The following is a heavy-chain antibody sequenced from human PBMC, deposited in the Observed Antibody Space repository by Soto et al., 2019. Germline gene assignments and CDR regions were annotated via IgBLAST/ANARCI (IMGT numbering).Heavy chain of an antibody. Sequence: SETLSLTCTVSGRSISSGGYYWRWIRQHPGKGLEWIGYIYYSGSTYYNPSLKSRVTISVDTSKNQFSLKLSSVTAADTAVYYCARVRSVTTFGYWGQGTLVTVSS. V-gene: IGHV4-31*03. CDR2: IYYSGST. J-gene: IGHJ4*02. CDR3: ARVRSVTTFGY. D-gene: IGHD3-16*01. CDR1: GRSISSGGYY.